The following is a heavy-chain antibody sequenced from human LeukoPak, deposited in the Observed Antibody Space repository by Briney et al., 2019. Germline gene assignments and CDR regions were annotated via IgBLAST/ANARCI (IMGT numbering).Heavy chain of an antibody. Sequence: GGSLRLSCAASGFSFSSYEMNWVRQAPGKGLEWVSYISSSGSTIYYADSVKGRFTISRDNAKNSLYLQMNSLRAKDTAVYYCAELGITMIGGFWGKGTTVTISS. D-gene: IGHD3-10*02. V-gene: IGHV3-48*03. J-gene: IGHJ6*04. CDR1: GFSFSSYE. CDR3: AELGITMIGGF. CDR2: ISSSGSTI.